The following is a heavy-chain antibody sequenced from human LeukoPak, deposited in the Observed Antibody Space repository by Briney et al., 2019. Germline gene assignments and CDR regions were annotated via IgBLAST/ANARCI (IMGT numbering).Heavy chain of an antibody. J-gene: IGHJ4*02. CDR1: EFTFSSYR. D-gene: IGHD1-26*01. V-gene: IGHV3-74*01. CDR2: ISSDGGST. Sequence: GGSLRLSCAASEFTFSSYRMHWVRQAPGKGLVWVSRISSDGGSTSYADSVKGRFTISRDDAKNTLYLQMNSLRAEDTAVYYCARDRGNSGSYWTSDYWGQGTLVTVSS. CDR3: ARDRGNSGSYWTSDY.